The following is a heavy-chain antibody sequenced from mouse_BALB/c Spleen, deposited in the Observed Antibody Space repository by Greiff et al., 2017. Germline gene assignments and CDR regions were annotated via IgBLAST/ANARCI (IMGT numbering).Heavy chain of an antibody. CDR1: GYTFTSYW. CDR3: ARPDYGSSYNYFDY. V-gene: IGHV1-87*01. D-gene: IGHD1-1*01. J-gene: IGHJ2*01. CDR2: IYPGDGDT. Sequence: QVQLQQSGAELARPGASVKLSCEASGYTFTSYWMQWVKQRPGQGLEWIGAIYPGDGDTRYTQKFKGKATLTADKSSSTAYMQLSSLAYEDAAVYYCARPDYGSSYNYFDYWGQGTTLTVSS.